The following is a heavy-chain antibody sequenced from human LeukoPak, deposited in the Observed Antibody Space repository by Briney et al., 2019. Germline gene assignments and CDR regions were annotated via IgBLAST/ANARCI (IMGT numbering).Heavy chain of an antibody. CDR3: ATAVGYGGPFDY. J-gene: IGHJ4*02. Sequence: ASVKVSCKVSGYTLTELSMHRVRQAPGKGLEWMGGFDPEDGETIYAQKFQGRVTMTEDTSTDTAYMELSSLRSEDTAVYYCATAVGYGGPFDYWGQGTLVTVSS. D-gene: IGHD4-23*01. CDR2: FDPEDGET. CDR1: GYTLTELS. V-gene: IGHV1-24*01.